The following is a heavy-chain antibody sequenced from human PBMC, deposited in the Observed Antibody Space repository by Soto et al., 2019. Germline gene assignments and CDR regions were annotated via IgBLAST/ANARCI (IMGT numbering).Heavy chain of an antibody. CDR2: INHSGST. CDR3: AYASGSAYFYYSMDV. V-gene: IGHV4-34*01. Sequence: SETLSLTCAVYGGSFDNYSWSWIRQPPGKGLEWIGEINHSGSTNYNPSLKTRVTISVDTSKNQFSLKVNSVTAADTAVYYCAYASGSAYFYYSMDVWGQGTTVTVSS. CDR1: GGSFDNYS. D-gene: IGHD3-10*01. J-gene: IGHJ6*02.